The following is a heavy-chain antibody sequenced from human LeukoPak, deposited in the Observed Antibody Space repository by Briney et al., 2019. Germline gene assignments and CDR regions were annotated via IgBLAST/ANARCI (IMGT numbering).Heavy chain of an antibody. CDR2: TRKKANSYTT. CDR3: ARGQVGSYYYYMDV. D-gene: IGHD1-26*01. CDR1: GFTFSDHY. J-gene: IGHJ6*03. Sequence: GGSLRLSCAASGFTFSDHYMDWVRQAPEKGLEWVGRTRKKANSYTTEYAASVKGRFTISRDDSKNSLYLQMNSLKTEDTAVYFCARGQVGSYYYYMDVWGKGTTVTVSS. V-gene: IGHV3-72*01.